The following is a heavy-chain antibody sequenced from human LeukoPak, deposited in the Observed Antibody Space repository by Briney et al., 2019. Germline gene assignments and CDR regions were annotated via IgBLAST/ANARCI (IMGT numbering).Heavy chain of an antibody. D-gene: IGHD3-22*01. CDR2: ISAYNGNT. CDR3: ARDRSVQYYYDSSGSGY. V-gene: IGHV1-18*01. CDR1: GYTFTSYG. J-gene: IGHJ4*02. Sequence: ASVKVSCKASGYTFTSYGISWVRQAPGQGLEWMGWISAYNGNTNYAQKLQGRVTMTTDTSTSTAYMELRSLRSDDTAVYYCARDRSVQYYYDSSGSGYWGQGTLVTVSS.